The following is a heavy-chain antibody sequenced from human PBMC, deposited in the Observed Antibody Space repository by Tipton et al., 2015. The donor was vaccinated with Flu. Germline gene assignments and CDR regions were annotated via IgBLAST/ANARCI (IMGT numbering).Heavy chain of an antibody. CDR1: GGSIISSSFY. D-gene: IGHD1-26*01. Sequence: TLSLTCTVSGGSIISSSFYWGWYRQPPGKGLEWIGNIYYSGNTYSNPPLKSRVTVSVDTSKNQLSLKLTSVTAADTAVYYCAGARQWGSYFDWFDPWGQGTLVTVSS. J-gene: IGHJ5*02. CDR2: IYYSGNT. V-gene: IGHV4-39*07. CDR3: AGARQWGSYFDWFDP.